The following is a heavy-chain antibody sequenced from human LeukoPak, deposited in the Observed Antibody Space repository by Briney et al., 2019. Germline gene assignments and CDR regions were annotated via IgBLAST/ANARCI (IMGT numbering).Heavy chain of an antibody. Sequence: PSETLSLTCAVHGGSFSGYFWSWIRQPPGKELEYIGEIHHSGHTTYNPSLKSRVTISVDTSKNQFSLGMISVTAADTAVYYCARHESDSSSAAFDSWGQGTTVIVSS. J-gene: IGHJ3*01. CDR2: IHHSGHT. V-gene: IGHV4-34*01. D-gene: IGHD6-6*01. CDR1: GGSFSGYF. CDR3: ARHESDSSSAAFDS.